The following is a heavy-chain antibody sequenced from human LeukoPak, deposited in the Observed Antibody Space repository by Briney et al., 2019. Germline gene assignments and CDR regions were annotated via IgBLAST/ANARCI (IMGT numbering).Heavy chain of an antibody. CDR2: IWYDGTNK. Sequence: GGSLRLSCAASGFTFSSYGMHWVRQAPGKGLEWVALIWYDGTNKYYADSVKGRCTISRDNSKNTLYMQMSSLRAEDTAMYYCAKVLGRGYYYIDVWGKGTPVTVSS. CDR1: GFTFSSYG. J-gene: IGHJ6*03. CDR3: AKVLGRGYYYIDV. D-gene: IGHD1-1*01. V-gene: IGHV3-33*06.